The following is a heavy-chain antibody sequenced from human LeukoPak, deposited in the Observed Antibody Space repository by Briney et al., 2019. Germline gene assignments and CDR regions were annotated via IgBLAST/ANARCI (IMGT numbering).Heavy chain of an antibody. Sequence: SETLSLTCTVASGSISSYYWSWIRQPPGKGLEWIGYSYFNGSTNYNPSLRSRVTISVDTSKNQFSLKLSSVTAADTAVYYCARLLHCGGDCYSSAFDIWGQGTIVTVSS. J-gene: IGHJ3*02. CDR3: ARLLHCGGDCYSSAFDI. CDR2: SYFNGST. D-gene: IGHD2-21*02. CDR1: SGSISSYY. V-gene: IGHV4-59*01.